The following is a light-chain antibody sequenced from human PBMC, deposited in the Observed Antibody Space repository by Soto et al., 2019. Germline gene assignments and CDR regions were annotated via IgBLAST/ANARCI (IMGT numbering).Light chain of an antibody. J-gene: IGLJ1*01. CDR3: SSYTSGSPLV. CDR1: SSDVGGYNY. CDR2: EVS. V-gene: IGLV2-14*01. Sequence: QSALTQPASVSGSPGQSITISCTGTSSDVGGYNYVSWYQQHPGKAPKLMIYEVSNRPSGVSNRFSGSKSGNTASLTISGLQVEDEADFYCSSYTSGSPLVFGTGTKVTVL.